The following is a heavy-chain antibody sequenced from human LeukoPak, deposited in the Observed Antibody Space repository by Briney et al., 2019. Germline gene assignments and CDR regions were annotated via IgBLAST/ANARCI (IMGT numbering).Heavy chain of an antibody. CDR1: GYTFTGYY. CDR3: ARSITKVRGVIISWANYDN. V-gene: IGHV1-2*02. D-gene: IGHD3-10*01. J-gene: IGHJ4*02. Sequence: ASVKVSCKASGYTFTGYYMLWVRQAPGQGREWMGGINPNSGGTNYAQKSQSRITVTRDTSISTAYMELSRLSSDDTAVYYCARSITKVRGVIISWANYDNWGQGTLVTVSS. CDR2: INPNSGGT.